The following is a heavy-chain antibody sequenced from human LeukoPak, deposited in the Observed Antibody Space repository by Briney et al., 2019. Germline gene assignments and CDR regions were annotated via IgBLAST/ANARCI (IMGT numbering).Heavy chain of an antibody. CDR1: GFTFSNAW. V-gene: IGHV3-15*01. J-gene: IGHJ6*02. CDR2: IKSKTDGGTT. Sequence: GGSLRLSWAASGFTFSNAWMSWVRQAPAKGLEWVGRIKSKTDGGTTDYAAPVKGRFTISRDDSKNTLYLQMNSLKTEDTAVYYCTTQADCSSTSCYGMDVWGQGTTVTVSS. CDR3: TTQADCSSTSCYGMDV. D-gene: IGHD2-2*01.